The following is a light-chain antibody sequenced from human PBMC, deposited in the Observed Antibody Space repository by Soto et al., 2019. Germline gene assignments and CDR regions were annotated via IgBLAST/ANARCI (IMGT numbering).Light chain of an antibody. CDR1: QNIFSY. CDR3: QQSYSVPHT. CDR2: AAS. V-gene: IGKV1-39*01. Sequence: DIQMTQSPSSLSASVGDRVTITCRASQNIFSYLSWYQNKPGKAPKLLIYAASSLQSGVPSRFSGSGSGTDFALTISSLQPEDFATFYCQQSYSVPHTFGQGTKVEI. J-gene: IGKJ2*01.